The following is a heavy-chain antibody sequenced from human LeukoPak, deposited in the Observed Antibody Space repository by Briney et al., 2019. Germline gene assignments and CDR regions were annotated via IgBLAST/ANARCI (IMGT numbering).Heavy chain of an antibody. D-gene: IGHD2-2*01. V-gene: IGHV3-23*01. Sequence: GGSLRLSCTASGFTFSDYSMSWVRQAPGAGLEWVSAISPAGDSTTDADSVKGRFTISRDNSKSTLYLQMNGLTAEDTALYYCARDGTSTDDYWGQGTLVTVSS. CDR1: GFTFSDYS. CDR3: ARDGTSTDDY. CDR2: ISPAGDST. J-gene: IGHJ4*02.